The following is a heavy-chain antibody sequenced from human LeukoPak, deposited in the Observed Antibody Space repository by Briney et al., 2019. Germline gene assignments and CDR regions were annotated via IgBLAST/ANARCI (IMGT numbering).Heavy chain of an antibody. D-gene: IGHD6-19*01. CDR1: GFTFSSYA. J-gene: IGHJ4*02. V-gene: IGHV3-23*01. CDR2: ISGSGGST. CDR3: AKDVTYSSGWYYFDY. Sequence: GGSLRLSXAASGFTFSSYAMSWVRQAPGKGLEGVSAISGSGGSTYYADSVKGRFTISRDNSKNTLYLQMNSLRAEDTAVYYCAKDVTYSSGWYYFDYWGQGTLVTVSS.